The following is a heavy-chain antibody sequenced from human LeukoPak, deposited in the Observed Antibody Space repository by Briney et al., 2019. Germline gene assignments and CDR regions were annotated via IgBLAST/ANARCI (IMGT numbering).Heavy chain of an antibody. V-gene: IGHV4-34*01. J-gene: IGHJ6*02. Sequence: SETLSLTCAVYGGSFSGYYWSWIRQPPGKGLEWIGEINHSGSTNYNPSLKSRVTISVDTSKNQFSLKLSSVTAADTAVYYCARGLFWPHRAYYYYYGMDVWGQGTTVTVSS. D-gene: IGHD1-14*01. CDR3: ARGLFWPHRAYYYYYGMDV. CDR1: GGSFSGYY. CDR2: INHSGST.